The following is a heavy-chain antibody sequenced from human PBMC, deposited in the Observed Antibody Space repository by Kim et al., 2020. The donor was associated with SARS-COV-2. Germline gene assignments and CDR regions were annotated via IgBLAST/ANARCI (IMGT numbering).Heavy chain of an antibody. Sequence: KGRFTISRDNSKNTLYLQMNSLRAEDTAVYYCARDPLSMVRGEIGALMDVWGQGTTVTVSS. CDR3: ARDPLSMVRGEIGALMDV. J-gene: IGHJ6*02. V-gene: IGHV3-30*01. D-gene: IGHD3-10*01.